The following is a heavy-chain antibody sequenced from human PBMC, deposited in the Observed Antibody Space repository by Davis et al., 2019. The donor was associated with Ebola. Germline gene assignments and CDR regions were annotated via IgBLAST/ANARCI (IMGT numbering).Heavy chain of an antibody. J-gene: IGHJ4*02. CDR2: TYPSGDRA. CDR3: ARGDHETLTGTFDY. V-gene: IGHV1-46*01. D-gene: IGHD3-9*01. CDR1: GYTFTNYQ. Sequence: MPGGSLRLSCKASGYTFTNYQMHWVRQAPGQGLEWMGMTYPSGDRAIYAQTFQGRVTMTRDTSTSTVDMELSSLRSEDTAIYYCARGDHETLTGTFDYWGQGTLVTVSS.